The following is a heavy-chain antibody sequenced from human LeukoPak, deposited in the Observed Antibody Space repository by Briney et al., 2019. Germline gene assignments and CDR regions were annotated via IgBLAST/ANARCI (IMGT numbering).Heavy chain of an antibody. CDR3: AKDDSSSWAFDY. V-gene: IGHV3-23*01. CDR1: GFTFSSYA. Sequence: GGSLRLSCAASGFTFSSYAMSWVRQAPGKGLEWVSAISGSGGSTYYADSVKGRFAISRDNSKNTLYLQMNSLRAEDTAVYYCAKDDSSSWAFDYWGQGTLVTVSS. CDR2: ISGSGGST. J-gene: IGHJ4*02. D-gene: IGHD6-13*01.